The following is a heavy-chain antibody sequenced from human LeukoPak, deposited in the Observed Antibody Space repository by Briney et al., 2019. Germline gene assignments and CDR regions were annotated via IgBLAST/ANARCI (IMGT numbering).Heavy chain of an antibody. V-gene: IGHV3-30*04. CDR3: ARVFREGYVDTAMVTDY. D-gene: IGHD5-18*01. Sequence: GRSLRLSCAASGFTFSSYAMHWVRQAPGKGLEWVAVISYDGSNKYYADSVEGRFTISRDNSKNTLYLQMNSLRAEDTAVYYCARVFREGYVDTAMVTDYWGQGTLVTVSS. CDR1: GFTFSSYA. CDR2: ISYDGSNK. J-gene: IGHJ4*02.